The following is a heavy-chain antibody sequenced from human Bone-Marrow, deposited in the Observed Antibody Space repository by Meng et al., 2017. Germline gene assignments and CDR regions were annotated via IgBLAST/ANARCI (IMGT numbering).Heavy chain of an antibody. J-gene: IGHJ4*02. Sequence: SETLSLTCAVYGGSFSGYYWSWIRQPPGKGLEWIGEINHSGSTNYNPSLKSRVTISVDTSKNQFSLKLSSVTAADTAVYYCANAAAGNFDFWGQGTLVTVSS. D-gene: IGHD6-13*01. V-gene: IGHV4-34*01. CDR1: GGSFSGYY. CDR3: ANAAAGNFDF. CDR2: INHSGST.